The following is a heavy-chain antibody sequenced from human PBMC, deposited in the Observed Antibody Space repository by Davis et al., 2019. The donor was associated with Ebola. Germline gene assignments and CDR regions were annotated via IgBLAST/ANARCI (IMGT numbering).Heavy chain of an antibody. CDR3: ARGRTHCSSTSCYWGDAFDI. CDR2: FDPEDGET. D-gene: IGHD2-2*01. V-gene: IGHV1-24*01. CDR1: GYTFTGYY. Sequence: ASVKVSCKASGYTFTGYYMHWVRQAPGKGLEWMGGFDPEDGETIYAQKFQGRVTMTTDTSTSTAYMELRSLRSDDTAVYYCARGRTHCSSTSCYWGDAFDIWGQGTTVTVSS. J-gene: IGHJ3*02.